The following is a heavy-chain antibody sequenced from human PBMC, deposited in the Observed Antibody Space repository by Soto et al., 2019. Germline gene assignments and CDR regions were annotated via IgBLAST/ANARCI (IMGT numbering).Heavy chain of an antibody. J-gene: IGHJ6*02. CDR3: ARDKEGDCTNGVCSASYYYYGMDV. V-gene: IGHV1-18*01. Sequence: ASVKVSCKASGYTFTSYGISWVRQAPGQGLEWMGWISAYNGNTNYAQELQGRVTMTTDTSTSTAYMELRSLRSDDTAVYYCARDKEGDCTNGVCSASYYYYGMDVWGQGTTVTVSS. CDR2: ISAYNGNT. D-gene: IGHD2-8*01. CDR1: GYTFTSYG.